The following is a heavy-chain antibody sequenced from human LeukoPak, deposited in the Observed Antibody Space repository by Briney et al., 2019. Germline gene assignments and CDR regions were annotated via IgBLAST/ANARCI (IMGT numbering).Heavy chain of an antibody. Sequence: PGGSLRLSCAASGFTFANYLMSWVRQTPGKGLEWVSVIYSGGSTYYADSVKGRFTISRDNSKNTLYLQMNSLRAEDTAVYYCASTVEYFDYWGQGTLVTVSS. CDR3: ASTVEYFDY. V-gene: IGHV3-53*01. CDR1: GFTFANYL. CDR2: IYSGGST. J-gene: IGHJ4*02. D-gene: IGHD4-17*01.